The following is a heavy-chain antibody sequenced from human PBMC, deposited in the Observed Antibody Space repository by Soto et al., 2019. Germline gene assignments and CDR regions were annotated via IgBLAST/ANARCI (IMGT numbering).Heavy chain of an antibody. V-gene: IGHV3-7*01. Sequence: PGGSLRLSCVASGFTISTYSMNWVRQAPGKGLEWVANIKQDGSEKYYVDSVKGRFTISRDNAKNSLYLQMNSLRAEDTAVYYYAREKWELLNAFDIWGQGTMVTVSS. D-gene: IGHD1-26*01. CDR1: GFTISTYS. CDR2: IKQDGSEK. J-gene: IGHJ3*02. CDR3: AREKWELLNAFDI.